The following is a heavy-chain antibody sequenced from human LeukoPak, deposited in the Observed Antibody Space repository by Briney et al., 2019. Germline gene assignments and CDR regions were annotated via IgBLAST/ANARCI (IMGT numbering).Heavy chain of an antibody. CDR1: GFTFSSFS. CDR2: ISSSSSYI. D-gene: IGHD3-3*01. CDR3: ARNYDSLTAYYYGMDV. V-gene: IGHV3-21*01. Sequence: GGSLRLSCAASGFTFSSFSMNWVRQAPGNGLEWVSSISSSSSYIYYADLVKGRFTISRDNAKNSLYLQMNSLRAEDTAVYYCARNYDSLTAYYYGMDVWGQGTTVTVSS. J-gene: IGHJ6*02.